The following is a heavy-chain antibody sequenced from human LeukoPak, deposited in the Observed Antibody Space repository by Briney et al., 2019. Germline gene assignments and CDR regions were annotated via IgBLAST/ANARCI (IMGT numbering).Heavy chain of an antibody. J-gene: IGHJ4*02. CDR2: TSAYNGNT. CDR1: GYTFTSYG. CDR3: ARDLPPNYDSSGYYDY. D-gene: IGHD3-22*01. V-gene: IGHV1-18*01. Sequence: GASVKVSCKASGYTFTSYGISWVRQAPGQGLEWMGWTSAYNGNTNYAQKLQGRVTMTTDTSTSTAYMELRSLRSDDTAVYYCARDLPPNYDSSGYYDYWGQGTLVTVSS.